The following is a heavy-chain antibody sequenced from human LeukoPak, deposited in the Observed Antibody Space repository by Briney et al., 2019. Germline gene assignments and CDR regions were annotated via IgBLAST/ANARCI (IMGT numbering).Heavy chain of an antibody. CDR1: GYTFTDYY. CDR3: ARDSSRRPQKYDIATSFSTEN. Sequence: PGASVTVSCKTSGYTFTDYYIHWVGQAPGQGLESMGWINPKIGGTNYAPRFQGRVSMTSDTSITTAYMQLRRVTSDDTAVYYCARDSSRRPQKYDIATSFSTENWGQGTLVAVSS. CDR2: INPKIGGT. J-gene: IGHJ4*02. V-gene: IGHV1-2*02. D-gene: IGHD3-9*01.